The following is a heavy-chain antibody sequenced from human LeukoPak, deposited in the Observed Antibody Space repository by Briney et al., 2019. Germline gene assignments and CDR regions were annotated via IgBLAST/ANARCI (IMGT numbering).Heavy chain of an antibody. J-gene: IGHJ3*02. CDR2: IIPILGTS. CDR1: GGTFSNYA. D-gene: IGHD6-13*01. CDR3: ATDLADATYGFDI. V-gene: IGHV1-69*05. Sequence: ASVKVSCKTSGGTFSNYAISWVQQAPGQGLEWVGGIIPILGTSNSAEKFQGRLTVTTDEFTGTAYMELSTLRSEDTAVYYCATDLADATYGFDIWGQGTMVTVSS.